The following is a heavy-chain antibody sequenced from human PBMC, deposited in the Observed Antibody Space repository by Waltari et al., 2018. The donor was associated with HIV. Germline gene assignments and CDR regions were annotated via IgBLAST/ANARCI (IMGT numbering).Heavy chain of an antibody. CDR3: AKALGYSYGHDAFDI. CDR1: GFTFDDSA. J-gene: IGHJ3*02. V-gene: IGHV3-9*01. D-gene: IGHD5-18*01. Sequence: EVQLVESGGGVVQPGRSLILSCAAYGFTFDDSALHWVRQAPGKGLEWVSGISWNSGSTGYADSVKGRFTISRDNAKNSLYLQMNSLRAEDTALYYCAKALGYSYGHDAFDIWGQGTMVTVSS. CDR2: ISWNSGST.